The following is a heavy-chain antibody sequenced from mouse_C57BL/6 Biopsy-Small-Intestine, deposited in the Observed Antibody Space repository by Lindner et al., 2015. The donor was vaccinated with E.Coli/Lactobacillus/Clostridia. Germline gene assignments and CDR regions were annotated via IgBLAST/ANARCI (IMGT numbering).Heavy chain of an antibody. V-gene: IGHV1-66*01. J-gene: IGHJ2*01. CDR2: IYPGSGNT. CDR1: GYSFTSYY. CDR3: ARGGYGSSYDY. Sequence: VQLQESGPELVKPGASVKISCKASGYSFTSYYIHWVKQRPGQGLEWIGWIYPGSGNTNYNGKFKGKATLTADKSSSTAYMQLSSLTSEDSAVYFCARGGYGSSYDYWGQGTTLTVSS. D-gene: IGHD1-1*01.